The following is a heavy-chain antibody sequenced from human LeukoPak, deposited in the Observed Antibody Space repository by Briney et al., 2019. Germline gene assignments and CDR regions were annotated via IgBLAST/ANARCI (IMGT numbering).Heavy chain of an antibody. V-gene: IGHV3-13*01. CDR1: GFPFIAYD. J-gene: IGHJ2*01. CDR3: VRGALPGDNWYFDL. Sequence: GGSLRLSCATSGFPFIAYDMHWVRQAPGKGLEWVSAFGSAGDTYYPGAVKGRFIISRDYATNSLFLQMNSLRAGDTAVYFCVRGALPGDNWYFDLWGRGTLVILSS. CDR2: FGSAGDT.